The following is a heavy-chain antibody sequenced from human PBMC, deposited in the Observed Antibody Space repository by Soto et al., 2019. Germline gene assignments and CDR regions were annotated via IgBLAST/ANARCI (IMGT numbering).Heavy chain of an antibody. J-gene: IGHJ4*02. V-gene: IGHV3-23*01. CDR1: GFTFNSYS. D-gene: IGHD5-12*01. CDR2: ISGSGGST. Sequence: GGSLRLSCAAPGFTFNSYSLSWVPQAPGKGLEWVSAISGSGGSTYYADSVKGRFTISRDNSKNTLYLQMNSLRAEDTAVYYCAKGGGRLRAYYFDYWGQGTLVTVSS. CDR3: AKGGGRLRAYYFDY.